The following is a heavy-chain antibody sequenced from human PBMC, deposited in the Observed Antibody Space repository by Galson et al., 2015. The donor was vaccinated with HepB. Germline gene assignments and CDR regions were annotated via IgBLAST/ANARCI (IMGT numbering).Heavy chain of an antibody. D-gene: IGHD3-3*01. J-gene: IGHJ3*02. V-gene: IGHV3-15*01. CDR1: GFTFSNAW. CDR2: IKSKTDGGTT. Sequence: LRLSCAASGFTFSNAWMSWVRQAPGKGLEWVGRIKSKTDGGTTDYAAPVKGRFTTSRDDSKNSLYLQMNSLKTEDTAVYYCTTVATSVITIFGTDVLDIWGQGTMVTVSS. CDR3: TTVATSVITIFGTDVLDI.